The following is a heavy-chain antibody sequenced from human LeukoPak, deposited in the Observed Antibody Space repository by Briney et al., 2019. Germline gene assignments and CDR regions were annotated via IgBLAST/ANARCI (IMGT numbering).Heavy chain of an antibody. J-gene: IGHJ4*02. V-gene: IGHV6-1*01. Sequence: SQTLSLTCAISGDSVSSNSAAWNWIRQSPSRGLEWLGRTYYRSKWYNDYAVSVKSRITINPDTSKNQFSLQLNSVTPEDTAVYYCARGSRGLETYYYDSSGYYYSYYFDYWGQGTLVTVSS. CDR3: ARGSRGLETYYYDSSGYYYSYYFDY. CDR2: TYYRSKWYN. D-gene: IGHD3-22*01. CDR1: GDSVSSNSAA.